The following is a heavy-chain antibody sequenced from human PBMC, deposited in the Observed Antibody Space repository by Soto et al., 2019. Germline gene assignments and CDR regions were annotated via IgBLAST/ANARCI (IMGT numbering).Heavy chain of an antibody. CDR3: ARPAGPYYDFWSGKIQNYYYGMDV. D-gene: IGHD3-3*01. CDR1: GYSFTSYW. J-gene: IGHJ6*02. CDR2: IYPGDSDT. V-gene: IGHV5-51*01. Sequence: PGESLKISCKGSGYSFTSYWIGWVRQMPGKGLEWMGIIYPGDSDTRYSPSFQGQVTISADKSISTAYLQWSSLKASDTAMYYCARPAGPYYDFWSGKIQNYYYGMDVWGQGTTVTVSS.